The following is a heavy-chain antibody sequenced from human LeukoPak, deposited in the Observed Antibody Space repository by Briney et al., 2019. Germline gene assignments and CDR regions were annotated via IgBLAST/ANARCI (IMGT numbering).Heavy chain of an antibody. CDR3: ARADYDFWSGYPDIYYMDV. Sequence: ASVKVSCKASGGTFSSYAISWVRQAPGQGLEWIGRIIPIFGTANYAQKFQGRVTITTDESTSTAYMELSSLRSEDTAVYYCARADYDFWSGYPDIYYMDVWGKGTTVTVSS. CDR2: IIPIFGTA. CDR1: GGTFSSYA. D-gene: IGHD3-3*01. V-gene: IGHV1-69*05. J-gene: IGHJ6*03.